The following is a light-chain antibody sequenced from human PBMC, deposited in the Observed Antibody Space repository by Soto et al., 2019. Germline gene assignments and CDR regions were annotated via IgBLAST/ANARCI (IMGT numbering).Light chain of an antibody. Sequence: SVLTQPASVTGSAGQSSTISCTSTSSDVGGYNYVSWYQHHPGKAPKLMIYDVSNRPSGVSNRFSGSKSGNTASLTISGLQPEDEADYYCSSYTTSNTRQIVFGTGTKVTVL. CDR2: DVS. CDR3: SSYTTSNTRQIV. CDR1: SSDVGGYNY. J-gene: IGLJ1*01. V-gene: IGLV2-14*03.